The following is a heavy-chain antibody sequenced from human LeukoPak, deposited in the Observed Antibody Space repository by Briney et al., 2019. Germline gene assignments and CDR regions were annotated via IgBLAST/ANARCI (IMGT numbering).Heavy chain of an antibody. D-gene: IGHD6-6*01. CDR1: GFTFGSNW. CDR3: ASAGGDSRSPLPFYY. V-gene: IGHV3-7*03. CDR2: IKQDGSEK. J-gene: IGHJ4*02. Sequence: GGSLRLSCAASGFTFGSNWMSWVRQAPGKGLEWVANIKQDGSEKYYVDSVKGRFTISRDSAENSLSLQMNSLRAEDTAVYYCASAGGDSRSPLPFYYWGQGTLVTVSS.